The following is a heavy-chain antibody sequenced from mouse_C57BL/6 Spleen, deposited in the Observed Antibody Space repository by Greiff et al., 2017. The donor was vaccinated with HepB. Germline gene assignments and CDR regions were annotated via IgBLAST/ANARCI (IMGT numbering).Heavy chain of an antibody. D-gene: IGHD3-2*02. J-gene: IGHJ2*01. CDR3: AVGGSSGPYFDY. CDR1: GYSITSGYY. Sequence: EVKLLESGPGLVKPSQSLSLTCSVTGYSITSGYYWNWIRQFPGNKLEWMGYISYDGSNNYNPSLKNRISITRDTSKNQFFLKLNSVTTEDTATYYCAVGGSSGPYFDYWGQGTTLTVSS. V-gene: IGHV3-6*01. CDR2: ISYDGSN.